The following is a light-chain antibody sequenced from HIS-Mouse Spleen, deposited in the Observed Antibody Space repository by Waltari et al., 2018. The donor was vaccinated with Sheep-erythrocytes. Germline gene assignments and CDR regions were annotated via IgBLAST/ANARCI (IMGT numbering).Light chain of an antibody. CDR2: AAS. CDR3: QQLNSYLTWT. V-gene: IGKV1-9*01. J-gene: IGKJ1*01. Sequence: DIQLTQSPSFLSASVGDRVTITCRASQGSSSYLAWYQQKPGKAPKLLIYAASTLPSGVPSRFSGSRSGTEFTLTISSLQPEDFATYYCQQLNSYLTWTFGQGTKVEIK. CDR1: QGSSSY.